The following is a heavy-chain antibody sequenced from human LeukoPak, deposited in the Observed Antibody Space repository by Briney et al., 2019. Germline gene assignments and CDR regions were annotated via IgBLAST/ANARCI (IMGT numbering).Heavy chain of an antibody. CDR1: GYSISSGYY. J-gene: IGHJ4*02. CDR3: ARESARRDY. V-gene: IGHV4-38-2*02. D-gene: IGHD6-6*01. Sequence: ASETLSLTCTVSGYSISSGYYWGWIRQPPGKGLEWIGSIYHSGSTYYNPSLKSRVTISVDTSKNQFSLKLSSVTAADTAVYYCARESARRDYWGQGTLVTVSS. CDR2: IYHSGST.